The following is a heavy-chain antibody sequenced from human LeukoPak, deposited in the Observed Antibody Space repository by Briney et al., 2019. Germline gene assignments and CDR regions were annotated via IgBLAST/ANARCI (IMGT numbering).Heavy chain of an antibody. Sequence: GGSLRLSCAASGFTFSSYGMHWVRRAPGKGLEWVAVISYDGSNKYYADSVKGRFTISRDNSKNTLYLQMNSLRAEDTAVYYCAKRDLPWGQGTLVTVSS. CDR3: AKRDLP. CDR2: ISYDGSNK. V-gene: IGHV3-30*18. CDR1: GFTFSSYG. J-gene: IGHJ5*02.